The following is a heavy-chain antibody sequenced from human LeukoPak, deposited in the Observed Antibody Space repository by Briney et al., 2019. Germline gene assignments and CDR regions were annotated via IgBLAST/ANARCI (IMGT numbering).Heavy chain of an antibody. CDR3: AKDGRSSGYPDYFDY. J-gene: IGHJ4*02. CDR1: GFTFSSYA. D-gene: IGHD3-22*01. Sequence: GGSLRLSCAASGFTFSSYAMSWVRQAPGKGLEWVSAISGSGGSTYYADSVKGRFTISRDNSKNTLYLQMNSLRAEDTAVYYCAKDGRSSGYPDYFDYWGQGTLVTVSS. V-gene: IGHV3-23*01. CDR2: ISGSGGST.